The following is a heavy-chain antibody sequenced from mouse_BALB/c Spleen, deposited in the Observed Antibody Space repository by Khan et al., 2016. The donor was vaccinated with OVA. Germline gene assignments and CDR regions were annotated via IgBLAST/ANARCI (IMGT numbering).Heavy chain of an antibody. CDR1: GFNIKDYY. Sequence: EVQLQESGAELVRPGALVKLSCKASGFNIKDYYMHWVKQRPEQGLVWIGRIDPENGDTIYDPKFQGKASITSDTSSNTAYLQLSSLTSEDTAVYYCARDGYPPWFAYWGQGTLVTVSA. CDR2: IDPENGDT. CDR3: ARDGYPPWFAY. V-gene: IGHV14-1*02. J-gene: IGHJ3*01. D-gene: IGHD2-3*01.